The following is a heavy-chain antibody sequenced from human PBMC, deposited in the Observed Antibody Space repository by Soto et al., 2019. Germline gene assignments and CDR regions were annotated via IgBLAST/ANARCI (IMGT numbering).Heavy chain of an antibody. D-gene: IGHD6-13*01. CDR2: IYYSGST. CDR1: GGSISSYY. J-gene: IGHJ5*02. CDR3: ARDPSPHIAAAGTSWFDP. V-gene: IGHV4-59*13. Sequence: QVQLQESGPGLVKPSETLSLTCTVSGGSISSYYWSWIRQLPGKGLEWMGYIYYSGSTNYDPSLKSRVTIPVDKSKFTFSLKLSSVTSADTVVYYCARDPSPHIAAAGTSWFDPWGQGTLVTVSS.